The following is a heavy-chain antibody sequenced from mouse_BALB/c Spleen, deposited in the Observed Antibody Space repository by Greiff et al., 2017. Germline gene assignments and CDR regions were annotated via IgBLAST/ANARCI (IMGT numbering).Heavy chain of an antibody. D-gene: IGHD2-4*01. J-gene: IGHJ4*01. CDR2: IWAGGST. Sequence: VMLVESGPGLVAPSQSLSITCTVSGFSLTSYGVHWVRQPPGKGLEWLGVIWAGGSTNYNSALMSRLSISKDNSKSQVFLTMNSLQTDDTAMYYCASPRYYCDNGDYYMDYWGQGTSVTVSS. CDR1: GFSLTSYG. CDR3: ASPRYYCDNGDYYMDY. V-gene: IGHV2-9*02.